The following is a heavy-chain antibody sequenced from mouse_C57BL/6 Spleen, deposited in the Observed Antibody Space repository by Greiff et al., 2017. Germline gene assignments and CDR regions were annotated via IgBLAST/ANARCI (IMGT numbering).Heavy chain of an antibody. CDR1: GFNIKADY. J-gene: IGHJ3*01. V-gene: IGHV14-4*01. D-gene: IGHD1-1*01. CDR2: LDPENGDT. CDR3: TVLRWVAY. Sequence: EVQLQQSGAELVRPGASVKLSCTASGFNIKADYMHWVKQRPEQGLEWIGWLDPENGDTEYASKFQGKATITADTSSNTAYLQLSSLTSEDTAVYYCTVLRWVAYWSQGTLVTVSA.